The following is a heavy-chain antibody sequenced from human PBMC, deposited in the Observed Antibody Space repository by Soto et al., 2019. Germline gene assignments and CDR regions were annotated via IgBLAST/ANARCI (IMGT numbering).Heavy chain of an antibody. CDR3: AKLGDYYDSSGHWYFDL. D-gene: IGHD3-22*01. CDR1: GFTFSSYG. CDR2: ITYDGSNK. J-gene: IGHJ2*01. V-gene: IGHV3-30*18. Sequence: QVQLVESGGGVVQPGRSLRLSCAASGFTFSSYGMHWVRQAPGKGLEWVAVITYDGSNKYYADSVKGRFTISRDNPKNLLYLQMNSLSAEDTAVFYCAKLGDYYDSSGHWYFDLWGRGPLVTFSS.